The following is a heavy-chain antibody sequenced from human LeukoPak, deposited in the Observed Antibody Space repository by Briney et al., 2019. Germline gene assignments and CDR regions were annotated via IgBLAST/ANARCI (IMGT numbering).Heavy chain of an antibody. D-gene: IGHD2-15*01. J-gene: IGHJ6*02. CDR3: ARDFMDIVVVVAATLTGGAGYYGMDV. CDR2: ISAYNGNT. Sequence: ASVKVSCKASGYTFTSYGISWVRQAPGQGLEWMGWISAYNGNTNYAQKLQGRVTMTTDRSTSTAYMELRSLRSDDTAVYYCARDFMDIVVVVAATLTGGAGYYGMDVWGQGTTVTVSS. V-gene: IGHV1-18*01. CDR1: GYTFTSYG.